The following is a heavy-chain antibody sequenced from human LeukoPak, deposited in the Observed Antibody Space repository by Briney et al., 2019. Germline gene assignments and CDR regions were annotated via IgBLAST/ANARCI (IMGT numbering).Heavy chain of an antibody. CDR2: ISGSGAGT. CDR3: ATSLSHFNY. CDR1: GFTFSSYA. V-gene: IGHV3-23*01. Sequence: GGSLRLSCAVSGFTFSSYAMNWVRQAPGKGLEWVSGISGSGAGTYYADSVKGRFTISRDNSKNTLYLQMNSLRAEDTAVYYCATSLSHFNYWGQGTLVTVSS. J-gene: IGHJ4*02.